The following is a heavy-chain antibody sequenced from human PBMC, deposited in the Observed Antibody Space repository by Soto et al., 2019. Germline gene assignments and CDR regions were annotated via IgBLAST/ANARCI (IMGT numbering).Heavy chain of an antibody. V-gene: IGHV3-23*01. D-gene: IGHD6-19*01. Sequence: GGSLRLSCAASGFTFSSYAMSWVRQAPGKGLEWVSAISGSGGSTYYADSVKGRFTISRDNSKNTLYLQMNSLRAEDTAVYYCAKAFVSIAVQGYYFDYWGQGTLVTVSS. J-gene: IGHJ4*02. CDR2: ISGSGGST. CDR1: GFTFSSYA. CDR3: AKAFVSIAVQGYYFDY.